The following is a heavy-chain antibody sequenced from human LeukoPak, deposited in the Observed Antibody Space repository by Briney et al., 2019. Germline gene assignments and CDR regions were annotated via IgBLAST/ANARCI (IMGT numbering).Heavy chain of an antibody. CDR1: GFTFSSYA. CDR3: AKDTRHYYGSGSYFDY. J-gene: IGHJ4*02. D-gene: IGHD3-10*01. CDR2: ISWNSGSI. Sequence: PGRSLRLSCAASGFTFSSYAMHWVRQAPGKGLEWVSGISWNSGSIVYADSVKGRFTISRDNAKNSLYLQMNSLRAEDTALYYCAKDTRHYYGSGSYFDYWGQGTLVTVSS. V-gene: IGHV3-9*01.